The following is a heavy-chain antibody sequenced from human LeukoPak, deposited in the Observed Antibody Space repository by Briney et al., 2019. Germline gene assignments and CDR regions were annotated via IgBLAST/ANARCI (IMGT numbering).Heavy chain of an antibody. J-gene: IGHJ3*02. CDR3: ARSRAETVPVWGSYRHHDAFDI. CDR1: GHSFTNYW. Sequence: GESLKISCKGSGHSFTNYWIGWVRQMPGKGLEWMGIIYPGDSETTYKPSFQGQVTTSADKSISTAYLQWSSLKASATAMYYCARSRAETVPVWGSYRHHDAFDIWGQGTMVTVSS. V-gene: IGHV5-51*01. CDR2: IYPGDSET. D-gene: IGHD3-16*02.